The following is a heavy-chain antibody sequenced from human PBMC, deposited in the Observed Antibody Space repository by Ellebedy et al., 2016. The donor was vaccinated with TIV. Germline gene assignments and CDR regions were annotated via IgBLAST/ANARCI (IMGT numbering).Heavy chain of an antibody. Sequence: ASVKVSCKASGYTFTSYYFYWVRQAPGQGLEWMGIINPTTGNSNYAQKFLGRVTMTRDTSTSTVYMELSSLRSEDTAVYYCARGDNYYYDSSGYYYTYWGQGTLVTVSS. D-gene: IGHD3-22*01. V-gene: IGHV1-46*01. CDR1: GYTFTSYY. CDR3: ARGDNYYYDSSGYYYTY. CDR2: INPTTGNS. J-gene: IGHJ4*02.